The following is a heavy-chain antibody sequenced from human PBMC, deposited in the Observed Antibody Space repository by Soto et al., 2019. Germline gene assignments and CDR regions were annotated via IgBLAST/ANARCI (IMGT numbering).Heavy chain of an antibody. Sequence: EVQLVESGGGLVQPGGSLRLSCAASGFTFSSYWMSWVRQAPGKGLEWVANIKQDGSEKYYVDSVKGRFTISRDNAKNSLYLQMNSLRAEDRAVYYCAGVGYCSSTSCYGGGWFDPWGQGTLVTVSS. J-gene: IGHJ5*02. CDR3: AGVGYCSSTSCYGGGWFDP. V-gene: IGHV3-7*05. D-gene: IGHD2-2*01. CDR1: GFTFSSYW. CDR2: IKQDGSEK.